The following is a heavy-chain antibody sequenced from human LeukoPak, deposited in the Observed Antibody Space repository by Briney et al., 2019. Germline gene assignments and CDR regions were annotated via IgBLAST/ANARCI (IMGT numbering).Heavy chain of an antibody. Sequence: GGSLRLSCAASGFTFSSYSIHWVRQTPGKGLEWVSSISSTSGYIYYADSVKGRFTISRDNAKNTVYLQMKSLRAEDTAVYYCARDWAGSSYDYWGQGTLVTVSS. CDR1: GFTFSSYS. V-gene: IGHV3-21*01. CDR2: ISSTSGYI. D-gene: IGHD3-10*01. J-gene: IGHJ4*02. CDR3: ARDWAGSSYDY.